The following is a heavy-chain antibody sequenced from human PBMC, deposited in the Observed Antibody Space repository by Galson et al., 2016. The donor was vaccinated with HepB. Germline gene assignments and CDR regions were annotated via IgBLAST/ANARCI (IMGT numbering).Heavy chain of an antibody. CDR3: ARVVEGRRGRNWPLKPYYYYAMDV. D-gene: IGHD1-1*01. CDR2: ISAYNGNT. V-gene: IGHV1-18*01. Sequence: SVKVSCKASGYTFTTYGISWVRQAPGQGLEWMGWISAYNGNTNYAQKLQGRVTMTTDTSTSTAYMELRGLRSDDTAVYFCARVVEGRRGRNWPLKPYYYYAMDVWGQGTTVTASS. CDR1: GYTFTTYG. J-gene: IGHJ6*02.